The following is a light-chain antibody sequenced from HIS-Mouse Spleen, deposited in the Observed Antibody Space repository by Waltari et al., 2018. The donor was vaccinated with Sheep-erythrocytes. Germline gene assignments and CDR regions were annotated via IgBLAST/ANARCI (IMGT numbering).Light chain of an antibody. CDR3: QAWDSSTAV. Sequence: SYELTQPPSVSVSPGQTASIPCPGDKLGDKYACWYQQKPGQSPVLVNYQDSKRPSGIPERFSGSNSGNTATLTISGTQAMDEADYYCQAWDSSTAVFGGGTKLTVL. CDR1: KLGDKY. J-gene: IGLJ2*01. CDR2: QDS. V-gene: IGLV3-1*01.